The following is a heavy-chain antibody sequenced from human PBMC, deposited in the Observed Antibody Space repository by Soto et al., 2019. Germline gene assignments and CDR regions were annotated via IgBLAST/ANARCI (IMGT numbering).Heavy chain of an antibody. Sequence: GSLRLSCAASGFTFSSYSMNWVRQAPGKGLEWVSYISSSSSTIYYADSVKGRFTISRDNAKNSLYLQMNSLRDEDTAVYYCARDHSSGWYGLYYFDYWGQGTLVTVSS. J-gene: IGHJ4*02. CDR2: ISSSSSTI. V-gene: IGHV3-48*02. CDR3: ARDHSSGWYGLYYFDY. D-gene: IGHD6-19*01. CDR1: GFTFSSYS.